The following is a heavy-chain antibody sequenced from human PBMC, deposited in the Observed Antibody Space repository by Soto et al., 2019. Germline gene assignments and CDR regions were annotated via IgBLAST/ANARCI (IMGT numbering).Heavy chain of an antibody. CDR3: ARDRGSDYVWGSYRSDAFDI. J-gene: IGHJ3*02. Sequence: ASVKVSCKASGYTFTGYYMHWVRQAPGQGXEWMGWINPNSGGTNYAQKFQGWVTMTRDTSISTAYMELSRLRSDDTAVYYCARDRGSDYVWGSYRSDAFDIWGQGTMVTV. CDR1: GYTFTGYY. CDR2: INPNSGGT. V-gene: IGHV1-2*04. D-gene: IGHD3-16*02.